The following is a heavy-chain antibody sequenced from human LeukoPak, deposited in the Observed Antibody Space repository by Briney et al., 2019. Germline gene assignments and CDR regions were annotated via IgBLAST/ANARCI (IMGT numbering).Heavy chain of an antibody. CDR3: ALMDV. J-gene: IGHJ6*03. CDR1: GFTFSRFW. V-gene: IGHV3-7*01. CDR2: INQGGRAK. Sequence: GGSLRLSCVASGFTFSRFWMNWVRQAPGKGLEWVANINQGGRAKYYVDSVKGRFTISRDSAKNSVYLQMNSLRAEDTAVYYCALMDVWGKGTTVTISS.